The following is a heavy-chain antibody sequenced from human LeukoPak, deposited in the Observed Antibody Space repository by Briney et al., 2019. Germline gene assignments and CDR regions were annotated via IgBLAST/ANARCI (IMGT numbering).Heavy chain of an antibody. CDR2: IWYDGSNK. CDR1: GFTFSSYG. J-gene: IGHJ3*02. V-gene: IGHV3-33*06. CDR3: AKTRGRITNGAFDI. Sequence: GGSLRLSCAASGFTFSSYGRHWVRQAPGKGLEWVAVIWYDGSNKYYADSAKGRFTISRDNSKNTLYLQMNSLRAEDKAVYYCAKTRGRITNGAFDIWGQGTMVTVSS. D-gene: IGHD3-10*01.